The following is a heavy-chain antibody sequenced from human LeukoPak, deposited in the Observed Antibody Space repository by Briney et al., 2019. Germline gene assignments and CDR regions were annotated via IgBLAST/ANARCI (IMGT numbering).Heavy chain of an antibody. D-gene: IGHD4-23*01. J-gene: IGHJ4*02. CDR2: INTNTGNP. V-gene: IGHV7-4-1*02. CDR1: GYTFTSYA. Sequence: ASVKVSCKATGYTFTSYAMNWVRQVPGQGLDWMGWINTNTGNPTYAQGFTGRFVFSLDTSVSTAYLQISSLKAEDTAVYYCARGIYGGNPPTWGQGTLLTVSS. CDR3: ARGIYGGNPPT.